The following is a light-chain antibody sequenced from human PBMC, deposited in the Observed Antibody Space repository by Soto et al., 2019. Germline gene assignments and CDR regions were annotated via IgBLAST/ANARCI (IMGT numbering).Light chain of an antibody. Sequence: QSVLTQPPSVSGSPGQSGAISCTGTSSDVGSSNGVSWYQQPPGTAPKLMIYDVNNRPSGVPVRYSGSKSGNTASLTTSGLQAEDEADYYCSSYTSSNTYTFGSGSKATVL. J-gene: IGLJ1*01. CDR1: SSDVGSSNG. V-gene: IGLV2-18*03. CDR3: SSYTSSNTYT. CDR2: DVN.